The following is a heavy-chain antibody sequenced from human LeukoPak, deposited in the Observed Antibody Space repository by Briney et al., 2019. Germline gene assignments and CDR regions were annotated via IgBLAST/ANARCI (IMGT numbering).Heavy chain of an antibody. Sequence: GWAVRLSYAPSGFTFRSYWKSLVRQAPGTGLELVAKVKQDRSEKYYVDSVKGRFTISSDHAKNSLYLQMNSLRADDTAVYYCARKAYGLDVWGKGTTVTVSS. CDR3: ARKAYGLDV. V-gene: IGHV3-7*03. J-gene: IGHJ6*04. CDR1: GFTFRSYW. CDR2: VKQDRSEK.